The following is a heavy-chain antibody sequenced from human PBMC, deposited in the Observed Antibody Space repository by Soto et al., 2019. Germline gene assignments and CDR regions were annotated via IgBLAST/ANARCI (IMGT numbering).Heavy chain of an antibody. D-gene: IGHD4-4*01. Sequence: ESGGGLVQPGGSLRLSCAASGFTFSSYAMSWVRQAPGKGLEWVANIREDGGERNFVDTVKVRFTISRDNAMNSLFLQMNSLRAEDTAVYYCARTRITVTPPPLADPSKYYYYCMDVWGEGTTVTVSS. CDR2: IREDGGER. CDR3: ARTRITVTPPPLADPSKYYYYCMDV. V-gene: IGHV3-7*01. CDR1: GFTFSSYA. J-gene: IGHJ6*03.